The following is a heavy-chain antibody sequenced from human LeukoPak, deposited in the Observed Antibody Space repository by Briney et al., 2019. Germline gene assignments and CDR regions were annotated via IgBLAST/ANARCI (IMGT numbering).Heavy chain of an antibody. Sequence: AGSLGLSCAASGFTFSSYAMTWVRQAPGKGLEWVSGISGSGGNTYYPDSVRGRFTISRDNSKNTLSLQMNSLRAEDTAVYYCAKEHYGSGMTTFDYWGQGTLVTVSS. CDR1: GFTFSSYA. CDR3: AKEHYGSGMTTFDY. V-gene: IGHV3-23*01. CDR2: ISGSGGNT. J-gene: IGHJ4*02. D-gene: IGHD3-10*01.